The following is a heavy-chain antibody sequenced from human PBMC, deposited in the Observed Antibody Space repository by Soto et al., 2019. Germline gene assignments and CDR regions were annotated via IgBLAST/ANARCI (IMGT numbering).Heavy chain of an antibody. CDR2: ISGSGGST. V-gene: IGHV3-23*01. Sequence: EVQLLESGGGLVQPGGSLRLSCAASGFTFSSYAMSWVRQAPGKGLGWVSAISGSGGSTYYADSVKGRFTISRDNSKNTLYRQMNSLRAEDTAVYYCAKTHTRPNWFDPWGQGTLVTVSS. D-gene: IGHD3-3*01. CDR1: GFTFSSYA. J-gene: IGHJ5*02. CDR3: AKTHTRPNWFDP.